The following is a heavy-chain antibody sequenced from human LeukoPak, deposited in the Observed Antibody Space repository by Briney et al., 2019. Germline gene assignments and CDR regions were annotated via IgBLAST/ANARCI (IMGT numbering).Heavy chain of an antibody. D-gene: IGHD3-9*01. CDR2: ISYSGST. CDR3: ARQGYDILTGYIDAFDF. J-gene: IGHJ3*01. Sequence: SETLSLTCTVSGGSISSYYWSWIRQPPGKGLEWIGYISYSGSTNYNPSLKSRVTISIDTSKNQFSLKLRSVTAADTAIYYCARQGYDILTGYIDAFDFWGQGTMVTVSS. CDR1: GGSISSYY. V-gene: IGHV4-59*08.